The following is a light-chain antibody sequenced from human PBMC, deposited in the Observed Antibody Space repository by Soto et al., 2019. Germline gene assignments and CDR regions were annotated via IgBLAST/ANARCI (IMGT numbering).Light chain of an antibody. V-gene: IGLV2-14*01. Sequence: QSALTQPASESGSPGQSITISCTGTSSDVGGYNYVSWYQQHPGKAPKLMIYDVSNRPSGVSNRFSGSKSGNTASLTISGLQAEDEADYYCSSYTSSSTSLVVFGGGTKLTVL. CDR2: DVS. CDR3: SSYTSSSTSLVV. J-gene: IGLJ2*01. CDR1: SSDVGGYNY.